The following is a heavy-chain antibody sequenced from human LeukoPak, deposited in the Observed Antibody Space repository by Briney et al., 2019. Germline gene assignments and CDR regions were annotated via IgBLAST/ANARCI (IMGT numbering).Heavy chain of an antibody. CDR3: ARRNYNSSSWSYYFDY. Sequence: PSETLSLTCTVSGGSISSYYWSWIRQPPGKGLEWIGYIYYSGSTNYNPSLKSRVTISVDASKNQFSLKLSSVTAADTAVYYCARRNYNSSSWSYYFDYWGQGTLVTVSS. V-gene: IGHV4-59*08. J-gene: IGHJ4*02. CDR1: GGSISSYY. D-gene: IGHD6-13*01. CDR2: IYYSGST.